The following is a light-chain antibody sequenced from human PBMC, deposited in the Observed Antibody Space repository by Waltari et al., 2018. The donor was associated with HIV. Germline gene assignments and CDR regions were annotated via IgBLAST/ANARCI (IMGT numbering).Light chain of an antibody. CDR3: QESSNWPALT. V-gene: IGKV3-11*01. J-gene: IGKJ4*01. CDR2: DAS. CDR1: QSVSSY. Sequence: IVLPPSPVTPSLSPRDRATLSCRASQSVSSYLAWYQQKPGQAPRLLIYDASNRATGITARFSGSGSEKDVTLTISSLERKDFAVYYCQESSNWPALTFGGGTKVEMK.